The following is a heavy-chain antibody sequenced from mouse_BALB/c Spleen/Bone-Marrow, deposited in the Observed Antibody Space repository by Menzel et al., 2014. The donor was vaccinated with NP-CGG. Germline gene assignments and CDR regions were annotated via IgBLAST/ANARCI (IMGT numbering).Heavy chain of an antibody. J-gene: IGHJ4*01. CDR3: ARSGIGYDYGSSSYAMDY. D-gene: IGHD1-1*01. CDR1: GFTFSSFG. CDR2: ISSGSSTI. Sequence: EVQGVESGGGLVQPGGSRKLSCAASGFTFSSFGMHWVRQAPEKGLEWVAYISSGSSTIYYADTVKGRFTISRDNPKNTLYLQTTSLRSEDTAMCYCARSGIGYDYGSSSYAMDYWGEGTSVTLSS. V-gene: IGHV5-17*02.